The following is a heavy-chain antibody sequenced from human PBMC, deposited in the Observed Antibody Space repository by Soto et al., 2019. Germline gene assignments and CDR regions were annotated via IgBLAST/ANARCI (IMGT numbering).Heavy chain of an antibody. CDR2: IYYSGGT. CDR1: GGSISSSNYY. V-gene: IGHV4-39*01. J-gene: IGHJ4*02. Sequence: SETLSLTCTVSGGSISSSNYYWGWIRQPPGKGLEWIGSIYYSGGTYYNPSLKSRVTISVDTSKKQFSLKLSYVTAADTAVYYCARSSSGSYFDYWGQGTLVTVSS. CDR3: ARSSSGSYFDY. D-gene: IGHD1-26*01.